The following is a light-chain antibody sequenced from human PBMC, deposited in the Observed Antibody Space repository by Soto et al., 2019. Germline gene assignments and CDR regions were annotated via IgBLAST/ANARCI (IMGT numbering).Light chain of an antibody. J-gene: IGKJ1*01. CDR3: QHYSTVWS. V-gene: IGKV1-5*01. Sequence: DIQMTQSPSTLSASVGDRVTITCRASQSISSGLAWYQQKPGKAPKLLIYDASTLESGVPSRFSGSGSGTEFTLTISSLQPDDFATYCCQHYSTVWSFGQGTKVEIK. CDR1: QSISSG. CDR2: DAS.